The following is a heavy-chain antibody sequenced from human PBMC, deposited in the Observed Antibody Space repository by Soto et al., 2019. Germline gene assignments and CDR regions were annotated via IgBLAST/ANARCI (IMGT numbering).Heavy chain of an antibody. CDR3: TRDARYYGNNWFDP. CDR1: GFTFGDYA. CDR2: IRSKAYGGTT. V-gene: IGHV3-49*04. J-gene: IGHJ5*02. Sequence: GGSLRLSCTASGFTFGDYAMSWVRQAPGKGLEWVGFIRSKAYGGTTEYAASVKGRFTISRDDSKSIAYLQMNSLKTEDTAVYYCTRDARYYGNNWFDPWGQGTLVTAPQ. D-gene: IGHD3-10*01.